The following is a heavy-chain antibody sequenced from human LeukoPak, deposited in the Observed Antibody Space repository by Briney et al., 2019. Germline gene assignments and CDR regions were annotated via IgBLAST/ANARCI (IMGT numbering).Heavy chain of an antibody. Sequence: HPGGSMRLSCAASGFIFSSHWMSWVRQAPGKGLEWVANIKEDATEKFYLDSVKGRFSISRDNAKNSLHLQMNSLRAEDTAVYYCVRDTSGPDYWGQGTLVTVSS. CDR3: VRDTSGPDY. J-gene: IGHJ4*02. V-gene: IGHV3-7*01. D-gene: IGHD5-12*01. CDR1: GFIFSSHW. CDR2: IKEDATEK.